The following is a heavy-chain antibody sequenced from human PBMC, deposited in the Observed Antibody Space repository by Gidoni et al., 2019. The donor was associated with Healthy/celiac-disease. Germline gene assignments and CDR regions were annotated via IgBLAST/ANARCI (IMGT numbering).Heavy chain of an antibody. CDR2: IYTGGST. CDR1: GFTVSSNY. Sequence: EVQLVESGGGLVQPGGSLRLSCAASGFTVSSNYMSWVRQAPGKGLEWVSVIYTGGSTYYADSVKGRFTISRHNSKNTRYLQMNSLRAEDTAVYYCARNLAGYYYYYGMDVWGQGTTVTVSS. CDR3: ARNLAGYYYYYGMDV. J-gene: IGHJ6*02. V-gene: IGHV3-53*04. D-gene: IGHD6-13*01.